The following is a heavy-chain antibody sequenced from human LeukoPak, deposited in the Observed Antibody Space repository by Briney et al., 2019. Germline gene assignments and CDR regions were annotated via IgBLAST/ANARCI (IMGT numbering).Heavy chain of an antibody. CDR3: ARGYYYGSGSYYTPFGY. CDR2: IYYSGST. V-gene: IGHV4-39*01. J-gene: IGHJ4*02. Sequence: SETLSLTCTVSGGSISSSSYYWGWIRQPPGKGLEWIGSIYYSGSTYYNPSLKSRVTISVDTSKNQFSLKLSSVTAADTAVYYSARGYYYGSGSYYTPFGYWGQGTLVTVSS. CDR1: GGSISSSSYY. D-gene: IGHD3-10*01.